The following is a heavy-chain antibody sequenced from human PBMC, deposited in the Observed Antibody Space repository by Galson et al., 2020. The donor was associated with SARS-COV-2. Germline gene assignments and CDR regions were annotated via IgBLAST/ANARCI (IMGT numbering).Heavy chain of an antibody. V-gene: IGHV3-53*05. CDR2: IYYDGST. CDR1: GFSVSSKN. CDR3: VRDDGTAPYDY. Sequence: METGGSLRLSCAASGFSVSSKNISWVRQGPGKGMEWVSVIYYDGSTNYEDPVRGRFTITRDTSKHTVDLQMNSLRACDTAVYYCVRDDGTAPYDYWGQGTLVTVSS. J-gene: IGHJ4*02. D-gene: IGHD1-26*01.